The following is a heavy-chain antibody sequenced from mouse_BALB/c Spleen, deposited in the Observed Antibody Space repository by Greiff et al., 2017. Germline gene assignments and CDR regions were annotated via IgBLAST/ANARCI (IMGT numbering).Heavy chain of an antibody. V-gene: IGHV8-12*01. CDR1: GFSLSTSGMG. CDR2: IYWDDDK. J-gene: IGHJ4*01. CDR3: ARIGSLYAMDY. Sequence: QVTLKVSGPGILQPSQTLSLTCSFSGFSLSTSGMGVSWIRQPSGKGLEWLAHIYWDDDKRYNPSLKSRLTISKDTSSNQVFLKITSVDTADTATYYCARIGSLYAMDYWGQGTSVTVSS.